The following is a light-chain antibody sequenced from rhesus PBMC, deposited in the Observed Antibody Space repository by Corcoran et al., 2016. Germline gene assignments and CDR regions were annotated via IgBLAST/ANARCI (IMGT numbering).Light chain of an antibody. CDR2: KAS. J-gene: IGKJ1*01. V-gene: IGKV1-22*01. Sequence: DIQMTQSPSSLSASVGDTVTITCRASQGISSWLAWYQQRPRKAPKLLTYKASSLQSGVPSRFSGRGSATGFNLTISSLQSEDFATYYCKQYNSRPWTFGQGTKVEIK. CDR3: KQYNSRPWT. CDR1: QGISSW.